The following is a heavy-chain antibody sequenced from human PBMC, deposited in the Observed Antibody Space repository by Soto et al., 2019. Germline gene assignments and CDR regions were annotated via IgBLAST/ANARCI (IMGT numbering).Heavy chain of an antibody. CDR3: AKVSDYYYYGMDV. Sequence: GGSLRLSCAASGFTFSSYCMHWVRQAPGKGLEWVAVISYDGSNKYYADSVKGRFTISRDNSKNTLYLQMNSLRAEDTAVYYCAKVSDYYYYGMDVWGQGTTVTVSS. CDR2: ISYDGSNK. CDR1: GFTFSSYC. V-gene: IGHV3-30*18. J-gene: IGHJ6*02.